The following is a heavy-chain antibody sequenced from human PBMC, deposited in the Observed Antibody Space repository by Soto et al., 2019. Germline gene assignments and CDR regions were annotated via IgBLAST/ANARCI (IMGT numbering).Heavy chain of an antibody. J-gene: IGHJ3*02. V-gene: IGHV2-5*02. Sequence: QITLKESGPPLVKPTQTLMLTCTFSGFSLSTSGEGVAWIRQPPGKALEWLALIYWDDDKRYSPSLKNRLTITKDTSKNQVVLTMTNMDPADTATYYCAHGRNYGDYVGAFDIWGQGTMVTVSS. CDR3: AHGRNYGDYVGAFDI. CDR2: IYWDDDK. D-gene: IGHD4-17*01. CDR1: GFSLSTSGEG.